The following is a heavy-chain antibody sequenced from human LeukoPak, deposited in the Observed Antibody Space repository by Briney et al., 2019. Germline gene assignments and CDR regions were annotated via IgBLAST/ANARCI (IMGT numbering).Heavy chain of an antibody. CDR2: IIPIFGTA. J-gene: IGHJ4*02. Sequence: SVKVSCKASGGTFSSYAISWVRQAPGQGLEWMGGIIPIFGTANYAQKFQGRVTITADKSTSTAYMELSSLRSEDTAVYYCARDPPYYYDSSLDYWGQGTLVTVSS. CDR3: ARDPPYYYDSSLDY. V-gene: IGHV1-69*06. D-gene: IGHD3-22*01. CDR1: GGTFSSYA.